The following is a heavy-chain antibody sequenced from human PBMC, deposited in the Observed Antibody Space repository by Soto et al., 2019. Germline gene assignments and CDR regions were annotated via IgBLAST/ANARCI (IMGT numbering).Heavy chain of an antibody. CDR3: AKDQRYDIWSGYYAFDI. CDR2: ISGSGGST. CDR1: GFPLRSYA. J-gene: IGHJ3*02. Sequence: EVQLLESGGGLVQPGGSLRLSCAGSGFPLRSYAMTWVRQAPGKGLEWVSAISGSGGSTYYADSVKGRFTISRDNSKSTLYLQMNSLRAEDTAVYYCAKDQRYDIWSGYYAFDIWGQGTLVAVSS. V-gene: IGHV3-23*01. D-gene: IGHD3-3*01.